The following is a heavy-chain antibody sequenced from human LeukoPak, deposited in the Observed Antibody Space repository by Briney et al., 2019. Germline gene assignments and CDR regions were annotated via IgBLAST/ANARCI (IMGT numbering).Heavy chain of an antibody. D-gene: IGHD4-11*01. CDR2: IYYSGYT. CDR1: GGSISSSRYY. CDR3: ARKIDTVTTSWFDP. J-gene: IGHJ5*02. Sequence: SETLSLTCTVSGGSISSSRYYWGWIRQPPGKGLEWIGSIYYSGYTYYNPSLKSRTTISVDTSKNQFSLKLSSVTAADTAVYYCARKIDTVTTSWFDPWGQGTLVTVSS. V-gene: IGHV4-39*07.